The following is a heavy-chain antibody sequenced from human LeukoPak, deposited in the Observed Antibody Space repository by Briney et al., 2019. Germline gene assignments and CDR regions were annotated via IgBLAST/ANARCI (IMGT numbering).Heavy chain of an antibody. J-gene: IGHJ4*02. CDR3: ARAPRYSSGWCHFGAQFDY. V-gene: IGHV4-34*01. CDR1: GGSFSGYY. Sequence: SETLSLTCAVYGGSFSGYYWSWIRQPPGKGLEWIGEINHSGSTNYNPSLKSRVTISVDTSKNQFSLKLSSVTAADTAVYYCARAPRYSSGWCHFGAQFDYWGQGTLVTVSS. CDR2: INHSGST. D-gene: IGHD6-19*01.